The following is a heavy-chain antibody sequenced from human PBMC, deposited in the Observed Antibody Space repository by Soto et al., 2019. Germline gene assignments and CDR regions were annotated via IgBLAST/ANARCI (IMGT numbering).Heavy chain of an antibody. D-gene: IGHD5-12*01. CDR1: GFTFSDFA. Sequence: QLQLVESGGGLVKPGGSLTLSCEVSGFTFSDFAMTWIRQAPGKGLEWVSYISSTGTTAYYAASVKGRFTISRDNAKKSLFLQMNSLKVEDTAVYYCAEGGYDLSHWGQGTLVTVSS. J-gene: IGHJ1*01. CDR2: ISSTGTTA. CDR3: AEGGYDLSH. V-gene: IGHV3-11*01.